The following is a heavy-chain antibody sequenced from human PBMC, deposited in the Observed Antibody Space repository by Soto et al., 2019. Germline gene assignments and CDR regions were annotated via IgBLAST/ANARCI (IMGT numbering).Heavy chain of an antibody. J-gene: IGHJ5*02. CDR2: ISSSSSYT. CDR1: GFTFSDYY. D-gene: IGHD6-13*01. Sequence: QVQLVESGGGLVKPGGSLRLSCAASGFTFSDYYMSWIRQAPGKGLEWVSYISSSSSYTNYADSVKGRFTISRDNAKNSLYLQMNSLRAEDTAVYYCARVGYSSSWYKRGRDRFDPWGQGTLVTVSS. CDR3: ARVGYSSSWYKRGRDRFDP. V-gene: IGHV3-11*06.